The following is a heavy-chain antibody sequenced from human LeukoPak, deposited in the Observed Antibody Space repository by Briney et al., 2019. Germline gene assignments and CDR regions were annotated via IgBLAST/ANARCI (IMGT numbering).Heavy chain of an antibody. V-gene: IGHV3-74*01. Sequence: GGSLRLSCAASGFTFTTYWMHWVRQTPGKGLVWVSRIKGDGSSTSYADSVKGRFTISRDNAKNTVYLQMNSLRAEDTAVYYCARDLRGTGYNFDYWGQGTLVIVSS. D-gene: IGHD3/OR15-3a*01. CDR3: ARDLRGTGYNFDY. CDR2: IKGDGSST. J-gene: IGHJ4*02. CDR1: GFTFTTYW.